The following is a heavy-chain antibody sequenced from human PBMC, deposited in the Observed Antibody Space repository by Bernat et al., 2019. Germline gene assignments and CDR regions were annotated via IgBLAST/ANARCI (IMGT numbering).Heavy chain of an antibody. CDR2: AFYRSRCYN. V-gene: IGHV6-1*01. Sequence: QVQLQQSGPGLVKPSQTLSLSCAISGDSVTSNSASWNWIRQSPSRGLEWLGRAFYRSRCYNDYALSVKSRITINPDTSKNQFSLQLDSVTPEDTAVYYCARVGHSAVVANRGGFDYWGQGTLVTVSS. J-gene: IGHJ4*02. D-gene: IGHD2-21*01. CDR3: ARVGHSAVVANRGGFDY. CDR1: GDSVTSNSAS.